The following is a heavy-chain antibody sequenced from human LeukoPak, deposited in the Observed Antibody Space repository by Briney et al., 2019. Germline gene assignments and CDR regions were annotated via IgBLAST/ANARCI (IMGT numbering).Heavy chain of an antibody. J-gene: IGHJ4*02. CDR2: IYYSGST. D-gene: IGHD4-17*01. Sequence: SQTLSLTCTVSGGSISSGGYYWRWIRQHPGTGLEWIGYIYYSGSTYYNPSLKSRGTISVDTSKNQFSLKLSSVTAADTAVYYCASSNGGDYGDYGAFDYWGQGTLVTVSS. CDR1: GGSISSGGYY. V-gene: IGHV4-31*03. CDR3: ASSNGGDYGDYGAFDY.